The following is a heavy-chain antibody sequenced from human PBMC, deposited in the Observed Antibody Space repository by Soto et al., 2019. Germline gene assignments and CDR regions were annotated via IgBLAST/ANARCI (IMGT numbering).Heavy chain of an antibody. CDR2: ISAYNGNT. Sequence: ASVKVSCKASGYTFTSCGISWVRQAPGQGLEWMGWISAYNGNTNYAQKLQGRVTMTTDTSTSTAYMELRSLRSDDTAVYYCARDIVVVPAAINYYYGMDVWGQGTTVTVSS. CDR1: GYTFTSCG. V-gene: IGHV1-18*01. D-gene: IGHD2-2*01. CDR3: ARDIVVVPAAINYYYGMDV. J-gene: IGHJ6*02.